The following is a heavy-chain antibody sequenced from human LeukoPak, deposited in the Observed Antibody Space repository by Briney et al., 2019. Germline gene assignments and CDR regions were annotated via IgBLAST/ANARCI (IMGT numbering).Heavy chain of an antibody. Sequence: GRSLRLSCAASGFTFSSYSMNWVRQAPGKGLEWVSYISSSSSTIYYADSVKGRFTISRDNAKNSLYLQMNSLRAEDTAVYYCAKIRDGYTFDYWGQGTLVTVSS. CDR2: ISSSSSTI. J-gene: IGHJ4*02. CDR3: AKIRDGYTFDY. V-gene: IGHV3-48*04. D-gene: IGHD5-24*01. CDR1: GFTFSSYS.